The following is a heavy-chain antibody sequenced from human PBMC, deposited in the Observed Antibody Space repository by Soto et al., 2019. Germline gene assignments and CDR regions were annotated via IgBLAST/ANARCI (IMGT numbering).Heavy chain of an antibody. Sequence: PGGSLRLSCAASGFTFSSYGMHWVRQAPGKGLEWVAVIWYDGSNKYYADSVRGRFTISRDNSKNTLYLQMNSLRAEDTAVYYCARVIRSRYYDFWSGYAPANYYYYMDVWGKGTTVTVSS. CDR1: GFTFSSYG. D-gene: IGHD3-3*01. J-gene: IGHJ6*03. CDR3: ARVIRSRYYDFWSGYAPANYYYYMDV. CDR2: IWYDGSNK. V-gene: IGHV3-33*01.